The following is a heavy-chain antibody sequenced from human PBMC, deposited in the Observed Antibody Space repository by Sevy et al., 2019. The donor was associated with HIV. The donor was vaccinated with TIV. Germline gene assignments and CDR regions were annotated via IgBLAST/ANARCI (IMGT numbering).Heavy chain of an antibody. CDR1: GFTFSTYG. D-gene: IGHD3-10*01. J-gene: IGHJ1*01. V-gene: IGHV3-33*06. Sequence: GGSLRLSCAASGFTFSTYGMHWVRQAPGKGLEWVAVMWFDGSNTYYADSVKGRFTISRDNSKNTLYLQMKDLRVEDTALYYCVKEGRDDFNPYLDFWGQGILVTVSS. CDR3: VKEGRDDFNPYLDF. CDR2: MWFDGSNT.